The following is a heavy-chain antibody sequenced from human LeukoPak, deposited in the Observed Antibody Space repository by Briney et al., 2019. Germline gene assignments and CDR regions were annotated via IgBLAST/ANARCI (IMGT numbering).Heavy chain of an antibody. D-gene: IGHD2-2*01. J-gene: IGHJ3*02. Sequence: GEPLKISCQGSGYSFTSYWLGWVRQMPGKGLEWMGIIYPGDSDTRYSPSFQGQVTISADKSISTAYLQWSSLKASDTAMYYCARLWVPAAITDAFDIWGQGTMVTVSS. CDR3: ARLWVPAAITDAFDI. CDR2: IYPGDSDT. CDR1: GYSFTSYW. V-gene: IGHV5-51*01.